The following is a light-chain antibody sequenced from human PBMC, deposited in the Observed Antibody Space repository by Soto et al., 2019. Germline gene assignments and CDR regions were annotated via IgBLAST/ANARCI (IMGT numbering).Light chain of an antibody. CDR2: GAS. CDR3: QQYSNGWT. CDR1: QSVSSN. J-gene: IGKJ1*01. Sequence: EIVLTQSPATLSVSAGERATLSCRATQSVSSNVAWYQQKPGQAPRLLIYGASTRASGLPARFSGSGSGTELTLTISRLQHEDFAVYYCQQYSNGWTFGQGTKVEIK. V-gene: IGKV3-15*01.